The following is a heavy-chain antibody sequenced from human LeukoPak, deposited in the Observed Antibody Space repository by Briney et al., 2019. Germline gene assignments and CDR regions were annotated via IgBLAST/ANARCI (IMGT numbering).Heavy chain of an antibody. CDR1: GFTFSSYG. Sequence: GGSLRLSCAASGFTFSSYGMHWVRQAPGKGLEWVAVICYDGSNKYYADSVKGRFTISRDNSKNTLYLQMNSLRAEDTAVYYCAREQRVTMVRGVINPLDYWGQGTLVTVSS. J-gene: IGHJ4*02. CDR2: ICYDGSNK. D-gene: IGHD3-10*01. CDR3: AREQRVTMVRGVINPLDY. V-gene: IGHV3-33*01.